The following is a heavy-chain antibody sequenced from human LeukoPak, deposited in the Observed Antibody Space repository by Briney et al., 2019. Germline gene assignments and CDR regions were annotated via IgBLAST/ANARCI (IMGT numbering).Heavy chain of an antibody. V-gene: IGHV3-21*01. CDR1: GFPFSDYS. CDR2: ISRSGSYI. CDR3: ARDKDFGVGNWFDP. J-gene: IGHJ5*02. Sequence: GGSLRLSCAASGFPFSDYSLNWVRQAPGKGLEWVSSISRSGSYIYYADSVKGRFTISSDDAKKSLYLQMNGLRAEDTAVYYCARDKDFGVGNWFDPWGQGTLVTVSS. D-gene: IGHD3-3*01.